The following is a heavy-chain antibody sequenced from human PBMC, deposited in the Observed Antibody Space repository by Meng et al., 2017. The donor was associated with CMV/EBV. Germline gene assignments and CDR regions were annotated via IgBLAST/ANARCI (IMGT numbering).Heavy chain of an antibody. CDR3: AHSSTYYYYYGMDV. CDR1: GFSLSTSGVG. J-gene: IGHJ6*02. V-gene: IGHV2-5*01. CDR2: IYWNDDK. Sequence: SGPTLVKPTQTLTLTCTFSGFSLSTSGVGVGWIRQPPGKVLEWLALIYWNDDKRYSPSLKSRLTITKDTSKNQVVLTMTNMDPVDTATYYCAHSSTYYYYYGMDVWGQGTTVTVSS.